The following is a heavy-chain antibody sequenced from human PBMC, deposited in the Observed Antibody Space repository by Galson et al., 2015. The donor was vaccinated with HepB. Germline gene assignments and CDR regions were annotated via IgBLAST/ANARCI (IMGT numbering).Heavy chain of an antibody. CDR1: GYTFTSYA. CDR3: ERGGHYGDYGPPLYYYGMDV. J-gene: IGHJ6*02. V-gene: IGHV1-3*01. D-gene: IGHD4-17*01. Sequence: SVKVSCKASGYTFTSYAMHWVRQAPGQRLEWMGWINAGNGNTKYSQKFQGRVTITRDTSASTAYMELSSLRSEDTAVYYCERGGHYGDYGPPLYYYGMDVWGQGTTDTVSS. CDR2: INAGNGNT.